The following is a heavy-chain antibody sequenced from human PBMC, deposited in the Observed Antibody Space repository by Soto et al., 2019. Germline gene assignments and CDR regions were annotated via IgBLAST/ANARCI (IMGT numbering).Heavy chain of an antibody. CDR3: ASIGGATLSRTGPPSLYYKYGMDV. CDR2: MYYSGST. CDR1: GGSISSGAYY. J-gene: IGHJ6*02. Sequence: QVQLQESGPGLVEPSQTLSLTCTVSGGSISSGAYYWSWIRQHPGKGLEWIGYMYYSGSTYYNPSLKSRVTMSVDTSKNQLSLKLSSVTAADTAVYHCASIGGATLSRTGPPSLYYKYGMDVWGQGTTVTVSS. D-gene: IGHD5-12*01. V-gene: IGHV4-31*03.